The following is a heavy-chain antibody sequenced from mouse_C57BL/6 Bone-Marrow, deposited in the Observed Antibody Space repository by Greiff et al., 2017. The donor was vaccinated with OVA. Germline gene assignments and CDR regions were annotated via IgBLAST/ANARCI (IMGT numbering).Heavy chain of an antibody. D-gene: IGHD4-1*01. CDR3: ARKLTGFYAMDY. V-gene: IGHV1-82*01. J-gene: IGHJ4*01. Sequence: QVQLQQSGPELVKPGASVKISCKASGYAFSSSWMNWVKQTPGKGLEWIGRIYPGDGDTNYNGKFKGKATLTADKCSSTAYMQLSSLTSEDSAVYFCARKLTGFYAMDYWGQGPSVTVSS. CDR1: GYAFSSSW. CDR2: IYPGDGDT.